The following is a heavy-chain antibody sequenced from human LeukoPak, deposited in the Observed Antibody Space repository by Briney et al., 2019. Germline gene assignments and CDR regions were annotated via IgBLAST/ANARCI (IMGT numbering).Heavy chain of an antibody. CDR3: ARGVVVAANFYYYYYYMDV. Sequence: SETLSLTCAVYGGSFSVYYWSWIRPPPGKGLEWIGEIYHSGSTNYNPSLKSRVTISVDTSKNQFSLKLSSVTAADTAVYYCARGVVVAANFYYYYYYMDVWGKGTTVTISS. CDR2: IYHSGST. V-gene: IGHV4-34*01. CDR1: GGSFSVYY. J-gene: IGHJ6*03. D-gene: IGHD2-15*01.